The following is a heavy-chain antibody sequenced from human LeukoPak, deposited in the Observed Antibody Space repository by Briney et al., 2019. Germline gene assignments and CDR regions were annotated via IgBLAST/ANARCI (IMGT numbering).Heavy chain of an antibody. J-gene: IGHJ4*02. Sequence: GESLKISCKGSGYSFASYWIGWVRQMPGKVLEWMGSIYPDDSETRYSPSFQGQVTISADKAISTAYLQWSSLKASDTAIYYCARHSGNYFDYWGQGTLVTVSS. CDR3: ARHSGNYFDY. V-gene: IGHV5-51*01. CDR2: IYPDDSET. D-gene: IGHD1-26*01. CDR1: GYSFASYW.